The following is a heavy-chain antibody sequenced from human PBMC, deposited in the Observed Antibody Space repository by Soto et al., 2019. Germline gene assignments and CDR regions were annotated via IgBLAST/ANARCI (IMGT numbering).Heavy chain of an antibody. D-gene: IGHD3-10*01. Sequence: QVQLVQSGAEVKKPGASVKVSCKASGYTFTSYYMHWVRQAPGQGLEWMGIINPSGGSTSYAQKCQGRVTMTRDTSTSTVYMELSSLRSEDTAVYYCARGEGPTMVRGGPLDYWGQGTLVTVSS. CDR3: ARGEGPTMVRGGPLDY. CDR1: GYTFTSYY. J-gene: IGHJ4*02. V-gene: IGHV1-46*01. CDR2: INPSGGST.